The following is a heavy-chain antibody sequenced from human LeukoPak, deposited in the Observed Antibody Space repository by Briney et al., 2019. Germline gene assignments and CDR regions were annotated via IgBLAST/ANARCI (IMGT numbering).Heavy chain of an antibody. CDR3: AKDAFTLLILFDY. Sequence: GGSLRLSCAASGFTFSSYGMNWVRQAPGKGLEWVSGISDSGGSTYYADSVKGRLTISRDNSKNTLYLQMNSLRAEDTAVYYCAKDAFTLLILFDYWGQGTLVTVSS. CDR1: GFTFSSYG. V-gene: IGHV3-23*01. CDR2: ISDSGGST. J-gene: IGHJ4*02. D-gene: IGHD2-21*01.